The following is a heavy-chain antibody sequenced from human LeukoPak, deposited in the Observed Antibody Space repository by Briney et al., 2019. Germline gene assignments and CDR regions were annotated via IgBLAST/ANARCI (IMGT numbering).Heavy chain of an antibody. CDR3: ARQSQYSYGYFDP. CDR1: GGSIRSSTYY. J-gene: IGHJ5*02. CDR2: IYYSGST. V-gene: IGHV4-39*01. Sequence: PSETLSLTCTVSGGSIRSSTYYWAWIRQPPGKGLDWIGSIYYSGSTYYNPSLKSRVTISVDTSKNQFSLKLSSVTAADTAVYYCARQSQYSYGYFDPWGQGTLVTVSS. D-gene: IGHD5-18*01.